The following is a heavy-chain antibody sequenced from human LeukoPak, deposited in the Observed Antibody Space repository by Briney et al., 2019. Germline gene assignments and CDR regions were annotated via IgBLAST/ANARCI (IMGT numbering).Heavy chain of an antibody. Sequence: SETLSLTCAVYSGSFSGYYWSWIRQPPGKGLEWIGEINHSGSTNYNPSLKSRVTISVDTSKNQFSLKPSSVTAVDTAVYYCARGAPAGMDVWGKGTTVTVSS. CDR3: ARGAPAGMDV. CDR1: SGSFSGYY. V-gene: IGHV4-34*01. J-gene: IGHJ6*04. CDR2: INHSGST.